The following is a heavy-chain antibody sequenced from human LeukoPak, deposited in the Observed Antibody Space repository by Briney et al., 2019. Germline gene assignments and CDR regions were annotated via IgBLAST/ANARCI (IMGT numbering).Heavy chain of an antibody. CDR3: ANSYSVSGSYWNY. CDR2: ISSSGGST. D-gene: IGHD3-10*01. Sequence: PGGSLRLSCAASGFTFSSYAMSWVGKVPGKGLNWVSGISSSGGSTYYADSVKGRFTISRDKSKNTVYLQMNSLRAEDTAVYYCANSYSVSGSYWNYWGQGTLVTVSS. CDR1: GFTFSSYA. J-gene: IGHJ4*02. V-gene: IGHV3-23*01.